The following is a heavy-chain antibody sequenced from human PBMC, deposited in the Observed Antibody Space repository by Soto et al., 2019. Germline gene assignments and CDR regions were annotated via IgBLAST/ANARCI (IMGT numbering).Heavy chain of an antibody. CDR3: ARDRTHGPIVVVPFPTSSDGMDV. J-gene: IGHJ6*02. V-gene: IGHV3-21*01. Sequence: GGSLRLSCAASGFTFSSYSMNWVRQAPGKGLEWVSSISSSSSYIYYADSVKGRFTISRDNAKNSLYLQMNGLRAEDTAVYYCARDRTHGPIVVVPFPTSSDGMDVWGQGTTVTVSS. D-gene: IGHD2-2*01. CDR1: GFTFSSYS. CDR2: ISSSSSYI.